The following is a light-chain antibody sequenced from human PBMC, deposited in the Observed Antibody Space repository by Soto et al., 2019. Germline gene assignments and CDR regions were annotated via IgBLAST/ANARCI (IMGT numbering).Light chain of an antibody. CDR2: ETS. Sequence: DIQMTQSPSSLSASIGERVTITCRASQDISSWLAWYQQKPDKAPKSLIYETSNLQGGVPSRFSGSGSGTEFTLTISSLQPEDFATYYCQQYKSYPLTFGEGTRVEIK. V-gene: IGKV1D-16*01. CDR3: QQYKSYPLT. CDR1: QDISSW. J-gene: IGKJ4*01.